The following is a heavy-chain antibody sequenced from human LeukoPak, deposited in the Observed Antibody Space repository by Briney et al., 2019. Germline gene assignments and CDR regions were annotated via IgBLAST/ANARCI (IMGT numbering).Heavy chain of an antibody. CDR1: GGSFSGYC. CDR2: INHSGST. J-gene: IGHJ4*02. Sequence: SETLSLTCAVYGGSFSGYCWSWIRQPPGKGLEWIGEINHSGSTNYNPSLKSRVTISVDTSKNQFSLKLSSVTAADTAVYHCARSGAYYYDSSGYSPFDYWGQGTLVTVSS. CDR3: ARSGAYYYDSSGYSPFDY. V-gene: IGHV4-34*01. D-gene: IGHD3-22*01.